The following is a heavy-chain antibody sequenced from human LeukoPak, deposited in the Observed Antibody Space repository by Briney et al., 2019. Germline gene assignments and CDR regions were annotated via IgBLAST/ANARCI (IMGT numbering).Heavy chain of an antibody. Sequence: GGSLRLSCAASGFTFSSYAMSWVRQAPGKGLEWVSAISGSGGSTYYADSVKGRFTISRDNSKNTLYLQMNSLRAEDTAVYYCAKDRGGQWELLLYYGMDVWGQGTTVTVSS. CDR2: ISGSGGST. V-gene: IGHV3-23*01. CDR3: AKDRGGQWELLLYYGMDV. CDR1: GFTFSSYA. D-gene: IGHD1-26*01. J-gene: IGHJ6*02.